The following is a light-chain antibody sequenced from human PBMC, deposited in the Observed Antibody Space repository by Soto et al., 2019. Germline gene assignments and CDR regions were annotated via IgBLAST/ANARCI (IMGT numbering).Light chain of an antibody. V-gene: IGKV2-28*01. CDR2: WGS. CDR1: QSLLHSSVDNY. CDR3: MQGQKTPLT. J-gene: IGKJ5*01. Sequence: DIVMTQSPLSLPVTPGEPASISCRSSQSLLHSSVDNYFDWYVQKPGQSPQLLIYWGSNRASGVPDRFSGSGSGTDFTLKISRVEAEDVGVYYCMQGQKTPLTFGQGTRLEIK.